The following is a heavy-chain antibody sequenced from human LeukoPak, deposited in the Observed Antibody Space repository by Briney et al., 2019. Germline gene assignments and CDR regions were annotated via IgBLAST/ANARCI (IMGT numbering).Heavy chain of an antibody. V-gene: IGHV2-5*02. CDR1: GFSLSTSGVG. J-gene: IGHJ6*03. Sequence: SGPTLVEPTQTLTLTCTFSGFSLSTSGVGVGWIRQPPGKALEWLALIYWDDDKRYSPSLKSRLTITKDTSKNQVVLTMTNMDPVDTATYYCAHHITMVRGVITNYYYYYMDVWGKGTTVTVSS. D-gene: IGHD3-10*01. CDR3: AHHITMVRGVITNYYYYYMDV. CDR2: IYWDDDK.